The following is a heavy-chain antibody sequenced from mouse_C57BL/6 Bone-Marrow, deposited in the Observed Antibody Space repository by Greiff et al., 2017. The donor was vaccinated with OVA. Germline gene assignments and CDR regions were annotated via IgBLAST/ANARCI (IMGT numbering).Heavy chain of an antibody. CDR3: ARECRSSYSLDD. V-gene: IGHV1-15*01. CDR1: GYTFTGYE. D-gene: IGHD6-5*01. Sequence: VQLQQPGAELVRPGASVTLSCKASGYTFTGYEMHWVKQRPGQGLEWIGAIDPSASCTAYNQKFKGKSILTADKSSSTAYMQLRSLTSEDSAVYYCARECRSSYSLDDWGTGTSVTVSS. J-gene: IGHJ1*03. CDR2: IDPSASCT.